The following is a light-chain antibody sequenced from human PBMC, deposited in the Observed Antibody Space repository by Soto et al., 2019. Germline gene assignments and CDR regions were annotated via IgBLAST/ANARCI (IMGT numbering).Light chain of an antibody. CDR1: QSISSY. Sequence: DIQMTKSPSYLSASVGDRVTITCRASQSISSYLNWYQQKPGKAHKLLIYAASSLQSGVQSRFSGSGSGTDFTLTISSLQPEDFATYYCQQSYSTLWTVGQGTKVDIK. CDR2: AAS. CDR3: QQSYSTLWT. J-gene: IGKJ1*01. V-gene: IGKV1-39*01.